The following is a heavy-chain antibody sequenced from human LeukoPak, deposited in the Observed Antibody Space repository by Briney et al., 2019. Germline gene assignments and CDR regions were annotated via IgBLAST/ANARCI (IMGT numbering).Heavy chain of an antibody. CDR3: FSGYSEWGAFDI. CDR2: INSDGSST. D-gene: IGHD3-22*01. V-gene: IGHV3-74*01. Sequence: GGSLRLSCAASGFTFSSYWMHWVRQTPGKGLVWVSRINSDGSSTSYADSVKGRFTISRDNAKNTLYLQMNSLRAEDTAVYYCFSGYSEWGAFDIWGQGTMVTVSS. J-gene: IGHJ3*02. CDR1: GFTFSSYW.